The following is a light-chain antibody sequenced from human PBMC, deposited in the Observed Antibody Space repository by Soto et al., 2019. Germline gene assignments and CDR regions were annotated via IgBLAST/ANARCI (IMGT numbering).Light chain of an antibody. CDR2: GAS. Sequence: ETVLTQSPATVSLSPGDRATLPCRASQSVGSNLAWYQQKPGQAPRLLIYGASTGATGVPARISGSGSGTEFTLTISSLQSEDFAVYYCQQDNNWPRTFGQGTKVDI. CDR1: QSVGSN. J-gene: IGKJ1*01. CDR3: QQDNNWPRT. V-gene: IGKV3-15*01.